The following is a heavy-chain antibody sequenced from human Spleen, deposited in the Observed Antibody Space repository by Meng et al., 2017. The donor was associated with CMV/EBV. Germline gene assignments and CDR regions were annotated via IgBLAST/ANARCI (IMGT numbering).Heavy chain of an antibody. CDR1: GFSFSDYG. Sequence: GESLKISCAASGFSFSDYGMHWVRQAPGKGLEWVALIWYDGTEKYYADSVKGRFTISRDNSKNTVYLQMNSLRAEDTAVYYCAKFDSSGYYNDYWGQGTLVTVSS. CDR2: IWYDGTEK. D-gene: IGHD3-22*01. J-gene: IGHJ4*02. CDR3: AKFDSSGYYNDY. V-gene: IGHV3-33*06.